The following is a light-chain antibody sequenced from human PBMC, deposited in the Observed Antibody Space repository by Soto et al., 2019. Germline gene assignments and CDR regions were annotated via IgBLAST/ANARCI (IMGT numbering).Light chain of an antibody. V-gene: IGLV2-14*03. CDR3: SSFTRSNSYV. CDR2: DVS. Sequence: QSALTQPASVSGSPGQSITISCTGTSSDVGAYNYVFWYQQHPGKVPKLMIYDVSDRPSGVSNRFSGSKSGNTASLTISGLQAEDGADYYCSSFTRSNSYVFGTGTKVTVL. J-gene: IGLJ1*01. CDR1: SSDVGAYNY.